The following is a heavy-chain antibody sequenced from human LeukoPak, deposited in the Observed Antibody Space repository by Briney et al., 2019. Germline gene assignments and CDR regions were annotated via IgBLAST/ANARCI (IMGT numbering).Heavy chain of an antibody. Sequence: GGSLRLSCAASGFTFDDYAMHWVRQAPGKGLEWVSLISWDGGSTYYADSVKGRFTISRDNSKNSLYLQMNSLRAEDTALYYCAKSAQESGFYYYYMDVWGKGTMVTVSS. CDR1: GFTFDDYA. V-gene: IGHV3-43D*03. CDR2: ISWDGGST. D-gene: IGHD6-25*01. J-gene: IGHJ6*03. CDR3: AKSAQESGFYYYYMDV.